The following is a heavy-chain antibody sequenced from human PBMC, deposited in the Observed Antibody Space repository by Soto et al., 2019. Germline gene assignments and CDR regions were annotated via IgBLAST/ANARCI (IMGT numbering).Heavy chain of an antibody. CDR2: IDPSDSYT. D-gene: IGHD3-22*01. CDR3: ARHNAFYYDSRGA. V-gene: IGHV5-10-1*01. Sequence: GEPLKISCKGSGYSFTSYWISWVRQMPGKGLEWMGRIDPSDSYTNYSPSFQGHVTMSADKSINTAYLQWSSLKASDSAMYYCARHNAFYYDSRGAWGQGILVTVSS. J-gene: IGHJ5*02. CDR1: GYSFTSYW.